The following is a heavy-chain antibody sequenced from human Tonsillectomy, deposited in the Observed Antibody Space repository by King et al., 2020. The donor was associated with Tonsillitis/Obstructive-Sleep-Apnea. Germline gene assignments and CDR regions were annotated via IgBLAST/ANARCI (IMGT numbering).Heavy chain of an antibody. CDR3: TRDLGGWIDF. D-gene: IGHD3-10*01. J-gene: IGHJ4*02. V-gene: IGHV3-49*04. Sequence: VQLVESGGGLVQPGRSLRLSCTVSGFTFGYYAMSWVRQAPGKGLEWGGFIRSKAYGGTTDYAASVKGRFTISSDDSKSIAYLQLNSLKTEDTAVYYCTRDLGGWIDFWGQGTRVTVSS. CDR1: GFTFGYYA. CDR2: IRSKAYGGTT.